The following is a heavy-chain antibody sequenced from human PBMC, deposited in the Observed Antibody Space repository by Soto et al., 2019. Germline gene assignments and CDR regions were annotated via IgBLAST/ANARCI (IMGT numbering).Heavy chain of an antibody. CDR3: ARVGTRLKTGTFDF. CDR2: IYHSGST. V-gene: IGHV4-4*02. D-gene: IGHD2-2*01. Sequence: PSETLSLTCAVSSGSISSSNWWSWVRQPPGKGLEWIGEIYHSGSTNYNPSLKSRVTISVDKSKNQFSLKLSSVTAADTAVYYCARVGTRLKTGTFDFWGQGTLVTVSS. CDR1: SGSISSSNW. J-gene: IGHJ4*02.